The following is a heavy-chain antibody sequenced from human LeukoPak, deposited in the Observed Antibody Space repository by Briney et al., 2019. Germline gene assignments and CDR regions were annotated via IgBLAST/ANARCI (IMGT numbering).Heavy chain of an antibody. D-gene: IGHD3-3*01. CDR2: INAGNGNT. CDR3: ARGIWSRTVSSYYLDY. CDR1: GYTFTNYA. V-gene: IGHV1-3*01. Sequence: GASVKISCKASGYTFTNYAMQWVRQAPGQRLEWMGWINAGNGNTRYSQRFQGRVTITRDTSASTVYMEVTSLRSEDTAVYCCARGIWSRTVSSYYLDYWGQGTLVTVSS. J-gene: IGHJ4*02.